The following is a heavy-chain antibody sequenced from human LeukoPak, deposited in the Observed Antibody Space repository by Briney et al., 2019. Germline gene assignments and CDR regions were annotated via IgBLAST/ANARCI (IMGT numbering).Heavy chain of an antibody. V-gene: IGHV4-59*01. Sequence: SETLSLTCTVSGGSISSYYWSWIRQPPGKGLEWIGYIYYSGNTNYNPSLKSRVTISVDTSKNQFSLKLSSVTAADTAVYYCARVLLWFGELRTPGYNWFDPWGQGTLVTVSS. J-gene: IGHJ5*02. CDR3: ARVLLWFGELRTPGYNWFDP. CDR1: GGSISSYY. CDR2: IYYSGNT. D-gene: IGHD3-10*01.